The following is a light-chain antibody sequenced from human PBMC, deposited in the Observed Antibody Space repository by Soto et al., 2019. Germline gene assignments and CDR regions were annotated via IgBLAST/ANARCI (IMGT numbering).Light chain of an antibody. V-gene: IGKV3-20*01. CDR3: QQYGSSPWT. CDR1: QSVRSD. CDR2: GAS. Sequence: ELVMIQSPAILSVSPGESSTLSCRASQSVRSDLAWYQQKPGQAPRLLIYGASSRETGIPDRFSGSGAGTEFTRTISRLEPEDVAVVHCQQYGSSPWTFGQGTKVDIK. J-gene: IGKJ1*01.